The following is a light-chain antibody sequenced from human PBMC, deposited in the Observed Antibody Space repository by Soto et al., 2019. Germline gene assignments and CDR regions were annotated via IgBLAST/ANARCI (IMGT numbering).Light chain of an antibody. J-gene: IGLJ2*01. CDR2: EVT. V-gene: IGLV2-8*01. CDR1: SSDVGGYNY. Sequence: QSALTQPPSASGSPGQSVTISCTGTSSDVGGYNYVSWYQQHPGKAPKLIIYEVTKRPSGVPDRFSGSKSGNTASLTVSGLQAEDEADYYCSSDAGRNNLIFGGGTKLTVL. CDR3: SSDAGRNNLI.